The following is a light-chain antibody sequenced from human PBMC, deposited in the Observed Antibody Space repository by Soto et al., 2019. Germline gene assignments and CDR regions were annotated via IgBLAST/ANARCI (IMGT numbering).Light chain of an antibody. J-gene: IGKJ1*01. CDR3: QQYNSYPGT. Sequence: DIQMTQSPSTLSASGGDRVSITCRASQSISSWLAWYQQKPGKAPKLLIYDASSLESGVPSRFSGSRSGTEFTLTISSLQPDDFATYYCQQYNSYPGTFGQGTQVEIK. V-gene: IGKV1-5*01. CDR1: QSISSW. CDR2: DAS.